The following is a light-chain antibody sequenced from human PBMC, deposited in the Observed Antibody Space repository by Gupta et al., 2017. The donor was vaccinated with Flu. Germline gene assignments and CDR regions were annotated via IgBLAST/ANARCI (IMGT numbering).Light chain of an antibody. CDR3: QTWGTGIGV. CDR1: TGHSRYA. V-gene: IGLV4-69*01. CDR2: LNSDGSH. Sequence: LVLTQSPSASASPGASAPRPCTLSTGHSRYAIAWHQQQPDKGPRYLMKLNSDGSHTKGDATPDPVSGSGSAAERYLTSSRPQSEDEADYYCQTWGTGIGVFGGGTKLTVL. J-gene: IGLJ3*02.